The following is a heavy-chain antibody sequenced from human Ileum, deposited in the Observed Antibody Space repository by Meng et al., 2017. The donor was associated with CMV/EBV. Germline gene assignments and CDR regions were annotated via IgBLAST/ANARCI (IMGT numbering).Heavy chain of an antibody. CDR1: GYTFTSYA. Sequence: SVKVSCKASGYTFTSYAISWVRQAPGQGLEWMGGIIPIFGTANYAQKFQGRVTITTDESTSTAYMELSSLRSEDTAVYYCARDTAAAGRLDYWGQGTLVTVSS. V-gene: IGHV1-69*05. J-gene: IGHJ4*02. CDR3: ARDTAAAGRLDY. CDR2: IIPIFGTA. D-gene: IGHD6-13*01.